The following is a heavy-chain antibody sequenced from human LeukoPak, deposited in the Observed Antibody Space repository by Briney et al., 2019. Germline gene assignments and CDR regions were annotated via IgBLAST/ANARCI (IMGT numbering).Heavy chain of an antibody. D-gene: IGHD1-1*01. J-gene: IGHJ4*02. V-gene: IGHV3-23*01. CDR2: ISDSGGKT. CDR1: GFTFSSYV. CDR3: AKDPTDDWRANYFDH. Sequence: LAGGSLRLSCAVSGFTFSSYVMTWVRQAPGKGLEWVSVISDSGGKTYYADSVKGRFTISRDNSKNTLYLQMNSLRVEDTAVYYRAKDPTDDWRANYFDHWGQGALVTVSS.